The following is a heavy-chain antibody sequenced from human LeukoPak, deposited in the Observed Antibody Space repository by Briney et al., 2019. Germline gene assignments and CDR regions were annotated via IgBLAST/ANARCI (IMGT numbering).Heavy chain of an antibody. J-gene: IGHJ5*02. D-gene: IGHD1-26*01. Sequence: ASVKVSCKASGYTFTGYYMHWVRQAPGQGLEWMGWISAYNGNTNYAQKLQGRVTMTTDTSTSTAYMELRSLRSDDTAVYYCARVSGSYWFDPWGQGTLVTVSS. CDR1: GYTFTGYY. CDR2: ISAYNGNT. V-gene: IGHV1-18*04. CDR3: ARVSGSYWFDP.